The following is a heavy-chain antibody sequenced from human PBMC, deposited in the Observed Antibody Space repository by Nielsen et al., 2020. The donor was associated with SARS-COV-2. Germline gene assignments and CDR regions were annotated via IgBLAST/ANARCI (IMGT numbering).Heavy chain of an antibody. V-gene: IGHV4-59*01. CDR3: ARHAPGYYDY. CDR1: GGSISSYY. Sequence: SETLSLTCSVSGGSISSYYWSWLRQPPGKGLEWIGYIDYSGSPNYNPSLKSRVTISVDTSKNQFSLNLISVTAADTAVYYCARHAPGYYDYWGQGTLVTVSS. J-gene: IGHJ4*02. CDR2: IDYSGSP. D-gene: IGHD3-22*01.